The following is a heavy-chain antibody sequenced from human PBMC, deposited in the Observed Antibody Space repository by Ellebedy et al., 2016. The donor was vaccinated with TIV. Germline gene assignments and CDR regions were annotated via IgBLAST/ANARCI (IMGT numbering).Heavy chain of an antibody. V-gene: IGHV5-51*01. CDR3: ATLRYCTGSSCQVVFDP. CDR1: GYTFTNYW. Sequence: GESLKISCKASGYTFTNYWIGWVRQMPGKGLEYMGIIFPGDSDTRYSPSFHGQVTISVDKSINTAYLQWSSLRASDTAMYYCATLRYCTGSSCQVVFDPWGQGTLVAVSS. D-gene: IGHD2-8*02. J-gene: IGHJ5*02. CDR2: IFPGDSDT.